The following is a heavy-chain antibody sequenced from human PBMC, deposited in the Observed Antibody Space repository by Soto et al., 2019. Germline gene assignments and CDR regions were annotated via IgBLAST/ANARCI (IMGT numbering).Heavy chain of an antibody. V-gene: IGHV2-5*02. J-gene: IGHJ4*02. CDR3: ARSTYYYDSSGYGFYYFDY. Sequence: SGPTLVNPTQTLTLTCTFSGFSLSTSGVGVGWIRQPPGKALEWLALIYWDDDKRYSPSLKSRLTNTKDTSKNQVVLTMTNMDPVDTATYYCARSTYYYDSSGYGFYYFDYWGQGTLVTVSS. CDR1: GFSLSTSGVG. CDR2: IYWDDDK. D-gene: IGHD3-22*01.